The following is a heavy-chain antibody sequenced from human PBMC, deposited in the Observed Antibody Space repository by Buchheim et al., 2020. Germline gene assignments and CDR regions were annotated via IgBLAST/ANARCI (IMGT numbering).Heavy chain of an antibody. J-gene: IGHJ4*02. Sequence: QLQLQESGPGRVKPSETLSLTCTVSGDSISGPAYYWAWIRQPPGRGLEWIGSVHYGGSTYYSPALNSRVTISVDTSKSQFPLKLSSVTAADTAVYYCARIDAGTYLVYFDYWGQGTL. CDR2: VHYGGST. D-gene: IGHD1-26*01. CDR3: ARIDAGTYLVYFDY. V-gene: IGHV4-39*01. CDR1: GDSISGPAYY.